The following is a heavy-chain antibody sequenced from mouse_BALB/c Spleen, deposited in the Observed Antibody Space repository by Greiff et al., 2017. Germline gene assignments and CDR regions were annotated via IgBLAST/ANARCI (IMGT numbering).Heavy chain of an antibody. J-gene: IGHJ4*01. CDR2: ISYSGST. CDR3: ERKEVRRRDYYAMDD. Sequence: EVKLQESGPGLVKPSQSLSLTCTVTGYSITSDYAWNWIRQFPGNKLEWMGYISYSGSTSYNPSLKSRISITRDTSKNQFFLQLNSVTTEDTATYYCERKEVRRRDYYAMDDWGQGTSVTVSS. V-gene: IGHV3-2*02. D-gene: IGHD2-14*01. CDR1: GYSITSDYA.